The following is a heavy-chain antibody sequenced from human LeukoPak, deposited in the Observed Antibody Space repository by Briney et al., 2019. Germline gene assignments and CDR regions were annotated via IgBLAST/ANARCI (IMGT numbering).Heavy chain of an antibody. D-gene: IGHD2-21*01. CDR3: ARDDLVLDEKGFDM. CDR1: GFTFSSYG. J-gene: IGHJ3*02. CDR2: IGSDGRNK. Sequence: AGGSLRLFCEASGFTFSSYGIHWVRQSPAKGLEWVAVIGSDGRNKFYADSVAGRFSVSRDNFKNTLFLQMNSLRAEDTGVYFCARDDLVLDEKGFDMWGRGTMVTVSS. V-gene: IGHV3-33*01.